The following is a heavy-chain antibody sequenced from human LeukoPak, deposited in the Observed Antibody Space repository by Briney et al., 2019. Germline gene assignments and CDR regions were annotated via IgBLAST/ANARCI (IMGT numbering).Heavy chain of an antibody. V-gene: IGHV3-48*03. CDR3: AHRDSSGYRSTIDS. CDR2: ISGPSI. D-gene: IGHD3-22*01. CDR1: GFTLSAYE. Sequence: GGSLRLSCAASGFTLSAYEMNWVRQAPGKGLEWISYISGPSIQYADSVKGRFTISRDNSKNTLYLQMNSLRAEDTAVYFCAHRDSSGYRSTIDSWGLGTLVTVSS. J-gene: IGHJ4*02.